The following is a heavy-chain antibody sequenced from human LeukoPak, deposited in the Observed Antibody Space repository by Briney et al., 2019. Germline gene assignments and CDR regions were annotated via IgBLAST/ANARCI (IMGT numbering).Heavy chain of an antibody. D-gene: IGHD5-24*01. CDR2: INWNGGST. V-gene: IGHV3-20*04. J-gene: IGHJ4*02. Sequence: GGSLRLSCAASGFTFDDYGMSWVRQAPGKGLEWVSGINWNGGSTGYADSVKGRFSISRDNAKSSLSLQMNTLGVDDTAVYFCARDPPMATLDYWGQGTLVTVSS. CDR1: GFTFDDYG. CDR3: ARDPPMATLDY.